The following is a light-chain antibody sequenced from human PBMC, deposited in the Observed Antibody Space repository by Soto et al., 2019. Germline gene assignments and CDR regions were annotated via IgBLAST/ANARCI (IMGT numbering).Light chain of an antibody. CDR2: GAS. CDR1: QSVMSNY. V-gene: IGKV3-20*01. CDR3: QHYQSGHPIT. Sequence: EVVLTQSPGALSLSPGERATLSCRASQSVMSNYLSWYQQKPGQPPRLLIYGASSRATGIPDRFSGSGSGTDFTLTISRLEPEDFALYYCQHYQSGHPITFGQGTRLEIK. J-gene: IGKJ5*01.